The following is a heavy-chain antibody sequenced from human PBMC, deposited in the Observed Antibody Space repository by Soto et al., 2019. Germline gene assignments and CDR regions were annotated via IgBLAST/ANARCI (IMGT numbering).Heavy chain of an antibody. CDR2: IYYSGST. D-gene: IGHD4-4*01. CDR3: ARETNDYSNWFDP. V-gene: IGHV4-31*03. Sequence: PSETLSLTCTVSGGSISSGGYYWSWIRQHPGKGLEWIGYIYYSGSTYYNPSLKSRVTISVDTSKNQFSLKLSSVTAADAAVYYCARETNDYSNWFDPWGQGTLVTVSS. J-gene: IGHJ5*02. CDR1: GGSISSGGYY.